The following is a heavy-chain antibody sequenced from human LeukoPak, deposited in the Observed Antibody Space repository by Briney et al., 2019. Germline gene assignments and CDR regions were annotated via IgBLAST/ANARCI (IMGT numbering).Heavy chain of an antibody. CDR1: GFTFSNYW. Sequence: GGSLRLSCAASGFTFSNYWMNWVRQAPGKGLEWAANIKQDGSEKYYVDSVKGRFTISRDNAKNSLYLQLNSLRVEDTAVYYCASQRFLDYWGQGTLVTVSS. D-gene: IGHD3-3*01. CDR3: ASQRFLDY. CDR2: IKQDGSEK. V-gene: IGHV3-7*01. J-gene: IGHJ4*02.